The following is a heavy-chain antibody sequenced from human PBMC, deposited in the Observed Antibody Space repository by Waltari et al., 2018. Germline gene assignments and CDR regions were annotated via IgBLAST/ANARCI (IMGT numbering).Heavy chain of an antibody. D-gene: IGHD2-2*01. V-gene: IGHV3-7*01. CDR3: AKSRGFEY. J-gene: IGHJ4*02. CDR2: INYDGSQK. CDR1: GFPFSRYW. Sequence: EVQLVESGGGLVQPGGSLRLSCGASGFPFSRYWRSWVRQTPGKGLQWVANINYDGSQKYYVDSVKGRFTISRDNAKNSVYLQMNSLRVEDTAVYYCAKSRGFEYWGQGALITVSS.